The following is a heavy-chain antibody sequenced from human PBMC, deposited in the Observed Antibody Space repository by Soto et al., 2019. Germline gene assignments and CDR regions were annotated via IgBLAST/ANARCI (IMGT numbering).Heavy chain of an antibody. CDR3: ARVTKRTYTATGAYFLDS. V-gene: IGHV4-30-4*01. D-gene: IGHD1-1*01. J-gene: IGHJ4*02. CDR1: GGSIRSDDYY. Sequence: PSETLSLTFTVSGGSIRSDDYYGSWIRSPPGKGLEWIGYLHYSGTTYNNPALNSRVTISVDTSKNQFSLDLSSVTAADTAVYLCARVTKRTYTATGAYFLDSWDQETLVTVSS. CDR2: LHYSGTT.